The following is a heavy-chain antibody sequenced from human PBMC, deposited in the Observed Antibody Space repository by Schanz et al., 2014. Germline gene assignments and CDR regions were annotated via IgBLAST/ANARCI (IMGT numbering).Heavy chain of an antibody. J-gene: IGHJ3*02. CDR2: INPSGGNA. CDR1: GNIFTNYY. CDR3: AREMLDIVATMDDDAFDI. D-gene: IGHD5-12*01. V-gene: IGHV1-46*01. Sequence: QLQLVQSGAEVKRPGASAKVTCKASGNIFTNYYIHWVRQAPGQGLEWMGIINPSGGNANYARKFQGRVTMTRDTSISTAYMEMSRLISDDTAVYYCAREMLDIVATMDDDAFDIWGQGTMVTVSS.